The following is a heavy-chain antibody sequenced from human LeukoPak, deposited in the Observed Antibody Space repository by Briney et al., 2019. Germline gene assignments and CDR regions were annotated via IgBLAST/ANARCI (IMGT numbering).Heavy chain of an antibody. CDR3: ARDLFFSDAGYSSGWRAEYFHH. CDR1: GFTFSSQW. D-gene: IGHD6-19*01. CDR2: INGAGSST. Sequence: PGGSLRLSCAASGFTFSSQWMHWVRQAPGKGLVWVSRINGAGSSTSYADSVKGRFTVSRDNAKNTLNLQMNSLRAEDTAVYYCARDLFFSDAGYSSGWRAEYFHHWGQGTLVTVSS. V-gene: IGHV3-74*01. J-gene: IGHJ1*01.